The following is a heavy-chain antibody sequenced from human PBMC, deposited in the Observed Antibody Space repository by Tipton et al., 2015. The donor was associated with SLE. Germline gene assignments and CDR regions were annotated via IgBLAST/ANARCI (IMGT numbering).Heavy chain of an antibody. CDR2: IYYSGST. V-gene: IGHV4-39*01. CDR3: ALIGVGATSFDY. J-gene: IGHJ4*02. Sequence: GLVKPSETLSLTCTVSGGSVSSGSYYWSWIRQPPGKGLEWIGYIYYSGSTYYNPSLKSRVTISVDTSKNQFSLKLSSVTAADTAVYYCALIGVGATSFDYWGQGTLVTVSS. CDR1: GGSVSSGSYY. D-gene: IGHD1-26*01.